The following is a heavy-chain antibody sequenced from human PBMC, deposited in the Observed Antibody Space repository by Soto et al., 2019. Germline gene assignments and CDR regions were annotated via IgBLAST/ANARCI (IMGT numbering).Heavy chain of an antibody. CDR3: AKGPDTIFGVVVYYFDY. CDR2: ISGSGGST. Sequence: GGSLRLSCAASGFTFSSYAMSWVRQAPGKGLEWVSAISGSGGSTYYADSVKGRFTISRDNSKNTLYLQMNSLRAEDTAVYYCAKGPDTIFGVVVYYFDYWGQGTLVTVSS. J-gene: IGHJ4*02. V-gene: IGHV3-23*01. D-gene: IGHD3-3*01. CDR1: GFTFSSYA.